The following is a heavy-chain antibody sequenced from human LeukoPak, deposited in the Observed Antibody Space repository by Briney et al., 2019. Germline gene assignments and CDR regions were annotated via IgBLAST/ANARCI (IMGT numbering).Heavy chain of an antibody. CDR2: IYHNGTL. CDR1: GFTVSNNY. Sequence: PGGSLRLSCAASGFTVSNNYMSWVRQSPGKGLEWIGEIYHNGTLNYNPSLKSRVTISADSFKNHFSLKLTSVTAADTAVYYCATAPILRGEGGEHYKYGMDVWGQGTTVIVSS. V-gene: IGHV4-4*02. CDR3: ATAPILRGEGGEHYKYGMDV. J-gene: IGHJ6*02. D-gene: IGHD2-2*02.